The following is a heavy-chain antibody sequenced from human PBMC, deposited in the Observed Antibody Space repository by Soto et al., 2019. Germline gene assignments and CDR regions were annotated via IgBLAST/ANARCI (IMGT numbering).Heavy chain of an antibody. CDR3: ARISYNYGTYYYYYYGMDV. D-gene: IGHD5-18*01. CDR2: IYSGGST. CDR1: GFTVSSNY. V-gene: IGHV3-53*01. J-gene: IGHJ6*02. Sequence: PGGSLRLSCAASGFTVSSNYMSWVRQAPGKGLEWVSVIYSGGSTYYADSVKGRFTISRDNSKNTLYLQMNSLRAGDTAVYYCARISYNYGTYYYYYYGMDVWGQGTTVTVSS.